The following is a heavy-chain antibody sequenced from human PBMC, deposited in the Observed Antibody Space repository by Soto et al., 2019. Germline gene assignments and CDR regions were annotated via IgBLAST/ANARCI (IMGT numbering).Heavy chain of an antibody. J-gene: IGHJ1*01. CDR1: GGTFSSYA. Sequence: ASVKVSCKASGGTFSSYAISWVRQAPGQGLEWMGGIIPIFGTANYAQKFQGRVTITADESTSTAYMELSSLRSEDTAVYYCARHYNYYDSSGYYYAFQHWGQGTLVTVSS. CDR3: ARHYNYYDSSGYYYAFQH. D-gene: IGHD3-22*01. V-gene: IGHV1-69*13. CDR2: IIPIFGTA.